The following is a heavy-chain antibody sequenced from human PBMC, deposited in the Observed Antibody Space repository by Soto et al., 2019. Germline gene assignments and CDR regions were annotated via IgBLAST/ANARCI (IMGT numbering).Heavy chain of an antibody. J-gene: IGHJ5*02. V-gene: IGHV4-30-4*01. CDR1: GGSISSGDYY. CDR3: ARSNTAIVLMVYNSWFDT. Sequence: SETLSLTCTVSGGSISSGDYYWSWIRQPPGKGLEWIGYIYYSGSTYYNPSLKSRVTISVDTSKNQFSLKLSSVTAADTAVYYCARSNTAIVLMVYNSWFDTWGQGTLVTVSS. CDR2: IYYSGST. D-gene: IGHD2-8*01.